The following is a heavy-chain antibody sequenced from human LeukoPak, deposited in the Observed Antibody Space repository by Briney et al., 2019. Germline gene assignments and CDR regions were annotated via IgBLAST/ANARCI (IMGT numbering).Heavy chain of an antibody. J-gene: IGHJ4*02. CDR1: GYTFTSYD. CDR3: ARARFGYSSSSY. Sequence: ASVKVSCKASGYTFTSYDINWVRQATGQGLEWMGWMNPNSGNTGYAQKFQGRVTITRNTSKSTAYMELSGLTSEDTALYYCARARFGYSSSSYWGQGTLVTVSS. CDR2: MNPNSGNT. D-gene: IGHD6-6*01. V-gene: IGHV1-8*03.